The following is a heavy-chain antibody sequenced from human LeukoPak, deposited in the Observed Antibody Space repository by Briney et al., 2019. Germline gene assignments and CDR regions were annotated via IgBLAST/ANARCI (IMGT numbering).Heavy chain of an antibody. V-gene: IGHV3-64*01. Sequence: GGSLRLSCAASGFTFSSYAMHWVRQAPGKGLEYVSAISSNGGSTYYANSVKGRFTISRDNSKNTLYLQMGSLRAEDMAVYYCARGVVPAGIPHNSLISWFDPWGQGTLVTVSS. CDR2: ISSNGGST. J-gene: IGHJ5*02. CDR3: ARGVVPAGIPHNSLISWFDP. D-gene: IGHD2-2*02. CDR1: GFTFSSYA.